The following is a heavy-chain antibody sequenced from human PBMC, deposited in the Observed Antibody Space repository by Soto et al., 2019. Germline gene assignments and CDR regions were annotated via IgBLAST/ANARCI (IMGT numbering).Heavy chain of an antibody. D-gene: IGHD5-12*01. CDR1: GFTFSGYA. J-gene: IGHJ5*02. V-gene: IGHV3-23*01. CDR3: AKYQAGGWISHGYDH. Sequence: EVHLLQSGGDLVQPGGSLRLSCAASGFTFSGYAMSWVRQAPGKGLEWVSGISNSGGSTFYADSVKGRFTISRDNSENTLYLQMNSLKDEDTAVYFCAKYQAGGWISHGYDHWGQGSRVDVSA. CDR2: ISNSGGST.